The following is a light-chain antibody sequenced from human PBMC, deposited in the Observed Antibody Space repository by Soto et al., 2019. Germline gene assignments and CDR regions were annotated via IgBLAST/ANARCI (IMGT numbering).Light chain of an antibody. CDR1: QSVSSY. CDR3: QQRNTWPLT. CDR2: DAS. V-gene: IGKV3-11*01. Sequence: ETVLTQFPATLSFSPGERATLSCRASQSVSSYLAWYQQKPGQAPRLLIYDASNRATGIPARFSGSASGTDFTLTISSLEPEDFAVYYCQQRNTWPLTFGGGTKVEIK. J-gene: IGKJ4*01.